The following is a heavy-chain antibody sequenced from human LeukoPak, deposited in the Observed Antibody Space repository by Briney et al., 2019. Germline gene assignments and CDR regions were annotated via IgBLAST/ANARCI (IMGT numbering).Heavy chain of an antibody. Sequence: GGSLRLSCAASGFTFSSYAMSWVRQAPGKGLDWVSAISGSGGSTYYADSVKGRFTISRDNSKNTLYLQMNSLRAEDTAVYYCAKDPSPAGYYFDYWGQGTLVTVSS. CDR3: AKDPSPAGYYFDY. CDR2: ISGSGGST. CDR1: GFTFSSYA. D-gene: IGHD2-2*01. V-gene: IGHV3-23*01. J-gene: IGHJ4*02.